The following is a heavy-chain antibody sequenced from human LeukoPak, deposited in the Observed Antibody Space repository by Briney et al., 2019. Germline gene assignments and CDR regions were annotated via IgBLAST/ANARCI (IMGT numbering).Heavy chain of an antibody. CDR3: ARSYYYDSSGYHGDY. D-gene: IGHD3-22*01. Sequence: GGSLRLSCAASGFTVSSNYMSWVRQAPGKGLEWVSVIYSGGSTYYADSVKGRFTISRDNSKNTLYLQMNSLRAEDTAVYYCARSYYYDSSGYHGDYWGQGTLVTVSS. CDR1: GFTVSSNY. J-gene: IGHJ4*02. V-gene: IGHV3-53*01. CDR2: IYSGGST.